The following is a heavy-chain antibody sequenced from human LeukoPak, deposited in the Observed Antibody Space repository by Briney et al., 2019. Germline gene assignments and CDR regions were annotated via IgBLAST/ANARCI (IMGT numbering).Heavy chain of an antibody. V-gene: IGHV3-53*01. Sequence: GGSLRLSCVASGFSVSSKYMSWVRQVPGKGLEWVSALYSGGSTYYADSVKGRFTISRDNSKNTLYLQLNSLRAEDTAVYYCAREGCRRDTSCYRGAFDIWGQGTMVTVSS. CDR3: AREGCRRDTSCYRGAFDI. D-gene: IGHD2-2*01. CDR1: GFSVSSKY. J-gene: IGHJ3*02. CDR2: LYSGGST.